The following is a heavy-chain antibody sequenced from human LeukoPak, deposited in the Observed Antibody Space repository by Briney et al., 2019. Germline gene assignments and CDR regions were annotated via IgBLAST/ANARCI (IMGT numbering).Heavy chain of an antibody. D-gene: IGHD3-3*01. CDR3: ARVDTELSGYLHY. V-gene: IGHV1-2*02. CDR2: INPNSGGT. J-gene: IGHJ4*02. CDR1: GYTFTGYY. Sequence: ASVNVSCKASGYTFTGYYMHWVRQAPGQGLEWMGWINPNSGGTNYAQKFQGRVTMTRDTSISTAYMELSRLRSDDTAVYYCARVDTELSGYLHYWGQGTLVTVSS.